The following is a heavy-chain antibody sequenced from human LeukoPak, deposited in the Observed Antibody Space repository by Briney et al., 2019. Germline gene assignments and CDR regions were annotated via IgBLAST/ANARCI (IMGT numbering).Heavy chain of an antibody. CDR2: IKQDGSEK. J-gene: IGHJ4*02. CDR3: AKDKGYGSGSYYISDY. Sequence: GGSLRLSCAASGFTFSSYWMSWVRQAPGKGLEWVANIKQDGSEKYYVDSVKGRFTISRDNAKNSLYLQMNSLRAEDTAVYYCAKDKGYGSGSYYISDYWGQGTLVTVSS. D-gene: IGHD3-10*01. V-gene: IGHV3-7*01. CDR1: GFTFSSYW.